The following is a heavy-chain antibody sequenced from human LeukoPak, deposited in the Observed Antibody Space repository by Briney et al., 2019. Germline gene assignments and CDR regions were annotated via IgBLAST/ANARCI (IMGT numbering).Heavy chain of an antibody. D-gene: IGHD3-10*01. CDR1: GFTFSSYS. Sequence: GGSLRLSCAASGFTFSSYSMNWVRQAPGKGLEWVSYISSSSSTIYYADSVKGRFTISRDNAKNSLYLQMNSLRAEDTAVYYCARVGGSGSYWGQGTLVTVSS. CDR3: ARVGGSGSY. J-gene: IGHJ4*02. V-gene: IGHV3-48*01. CDR2: ISSSSSTI.